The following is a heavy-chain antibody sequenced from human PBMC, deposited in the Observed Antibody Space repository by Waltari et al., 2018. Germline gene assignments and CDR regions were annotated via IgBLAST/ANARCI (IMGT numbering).Heavy chain of an antibody. CDR2: IDTDSGDT. CDR3: ARDVPGPEPLDF. CDR1: SFTFPDYF. V-gene: IGHV1-2*02. Sequence: QVQLVQSGADMKKPGASVQLSCEASSFTFPDYFIHWVRQAPGQGLEWMGWIDTDSGDTNVAQRFQGRVTLNRDTSIATAYLELTALTSDDTAVYFCARDVPGPEPLDFWGPGTLVTVSS. J-gene: IGHJ4*02.